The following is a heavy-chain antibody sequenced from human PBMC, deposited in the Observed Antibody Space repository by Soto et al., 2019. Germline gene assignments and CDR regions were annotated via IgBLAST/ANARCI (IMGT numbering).Heavy chain of an antibody. CDR3: ARGNLSFDFDS. D-gene: IGHD1-26*01. V-gene: IGHV3-30*03. Sequence: QIQLVESGGDVVQPGKSLRLSCAASGFNFGFFGMHWVRQAPGKGLEWVAFISGDGINTQYADSVRGRFTLSRDYSRKTMYLQMDSLRDEDTALYYCARGNLSFDFDSWGLEPWSPSPQ. CDR1: GFNFGFFG. CDR2: ISGDGINT. J-gene: IGHJ4*01.